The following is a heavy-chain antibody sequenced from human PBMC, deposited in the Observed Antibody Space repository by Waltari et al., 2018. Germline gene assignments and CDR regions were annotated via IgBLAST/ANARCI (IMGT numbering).Heavy chain of an antibody. CDR3: ATDILTGYHAYYYYGMDV. J-gene: IGHJ6*02. CDR1: GFTFSSYG. V-gene: IGHV3-33*01. Sequence: QVQLVESGGGVVQPGRSLRLSCAASGFTFSSYGMHWVRQATGKGLEWVAVIWYDGSNKYYADSVKGRFTISRDNSKNTLYLQMNSLRAEDTAVYYCATDILTGYHAYYYYGMDVWGQGTTVTVSS. CDR2: IWYDGSNK. D-gene: IGHD3-9*01.